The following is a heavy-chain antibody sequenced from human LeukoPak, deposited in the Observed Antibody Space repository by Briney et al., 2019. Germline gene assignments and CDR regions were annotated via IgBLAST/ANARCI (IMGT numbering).Heavy chain of an antibody. CDR1: GGSISSGSYY. V-gene: IGHV4-61*02. Sequence: SQTLSLTCTVSGGSISSGSYYWSWIRQPAGKGLEWIGRIYTSGSTNYNPSPKSRVTISVDTSKNQFSLKLSSVTAADTAVYYCARGRVWGSSFDYWGQGTLVTVSS. J-gene: IGHJ4*02. D-gene: IGHD3-16*01. CDR2: IYTSGST. CDR3: ARGRVWGSSFDY.